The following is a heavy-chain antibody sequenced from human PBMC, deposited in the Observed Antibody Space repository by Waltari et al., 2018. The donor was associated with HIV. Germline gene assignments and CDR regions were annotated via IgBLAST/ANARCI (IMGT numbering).Heavy chain of an antibody. D-gene: IGHD6-6*01. CDR2: IKQDGNET. Sequence: EVQLVESGGGLVQPGGSLRLSCAASGFIFSSYWMSWVRQAPGKGLEWVANIKQDGNETYYVDSVKGRFTISRDNAKSSLYLQMNSLRAEDTAVYYCARKGGKYSSWSYWGQGTLVTVCS. CDR3: ARKGGKYSSWSY. V-gene: IGHV3-7*01. J-gene: IGHJ4*02. CDR1: GFIFSSYW.